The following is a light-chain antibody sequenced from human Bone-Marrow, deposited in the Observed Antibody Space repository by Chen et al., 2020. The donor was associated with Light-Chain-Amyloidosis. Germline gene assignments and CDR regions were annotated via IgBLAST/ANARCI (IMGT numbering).Light chain of an antibody. Sequence: QSALTLPPPVSGSPGQSITISCTGTSSDVGGYKYVSWYQQHPVKAPNLTIYEVRNRPSGISNRFSGSKSGNAASLTVSGLQAEDEADYYCSSYTGSSTYVFGTGTKVTVL. CDR1: SSDVGGYKY. CDR3: SSYTGSSTYV. J-gene: IGLJ1*01. CDR2: EVR. V-gene: IGLV2-14*01.